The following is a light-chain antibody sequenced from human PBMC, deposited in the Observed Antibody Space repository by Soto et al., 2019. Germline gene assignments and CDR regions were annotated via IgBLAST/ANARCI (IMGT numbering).Light chain of an antibody. J-gene: IGLJ7*01. CDR2: DVD. V-gene: IGLV2-14*03. CDR3: GSDTNTFTVI. Sequence: QSALTQPASVSGSPGESLTISCTGTSSDIGDDNSVSWYQQFPGKAPTLLIYDVDYRASGVSHRFSGSKSGNTASLTISGLQPDDEAVYHCGSDTNTFTVIFGGGTQLTVL. CDR1: SSDIGDDNS.